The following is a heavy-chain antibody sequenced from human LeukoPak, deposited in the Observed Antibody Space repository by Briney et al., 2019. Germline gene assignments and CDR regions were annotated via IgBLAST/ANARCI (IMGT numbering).Heavy chain of an antibody. J-gene: IGHJ5*02. D-gene: IGHD3-22*01. Sequence: GSLRLSCAASGFTFSSYGMHWVRQAPGRGLEWVAVIWYDGSNKYYADSVKGRFTISRDNSKNTLYLQMNSLRAEDTAVYYCARSMIVETSWFDPWGQGTLVTVSS. CDR3: ARSMIVETSWFDP. CDR2: IWYDGSNK. CDR1: GFTFSSYG. V-gene: IGHV3-33*01.